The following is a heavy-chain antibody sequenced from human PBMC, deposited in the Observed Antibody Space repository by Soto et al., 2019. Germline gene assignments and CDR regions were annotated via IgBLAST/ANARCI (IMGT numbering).Heavy chain of an antibody. Sequence: QVQLVQSGAEVKKPGASVKVSCMASGYTFTGYFMHWVRQAPGQGLEWMGWINPNSGGTSYAQKFQGRVTMTRDTSISTAYMELTRLRSDDTAVYYCARDYGDYDNWFDPCGQGTLVTVSS. J-gene: IGHJ5*02. V-gene: IGHV1-2*02. CDR2: INPNSGGT. CDR1: GYTFTGYF. CDR3: ARDYGDYDNWFDP. D-gene: IGHD4-17*01.